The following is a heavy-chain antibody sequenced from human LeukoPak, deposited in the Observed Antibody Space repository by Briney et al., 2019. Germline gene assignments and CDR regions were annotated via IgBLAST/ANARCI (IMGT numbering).Heavy chain of an antibody. J-gene: IGHJ4*02. CDR2: IIPIFGTA. CDR1: GGTFSSYA. D-gene: IGHD3-22*01. CDR3: ARELREYYDSNGYSFDY. V-gene: IGHV1-69*05. Sequence: GASVKVSCKASGGTFSSYAISWVRQAPGQGLEWMGGIIPIFGTANYALKFQGRVTITTDESTSTAYMELSSLRSEDTAVYYCARELREYYDSNGYSFDYWGQGTLVTVSS.